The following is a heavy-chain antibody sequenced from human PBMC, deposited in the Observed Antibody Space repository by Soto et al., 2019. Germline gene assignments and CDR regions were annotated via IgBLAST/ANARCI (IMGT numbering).Heavy chain of an antibody. CDR2: ISAYNGNT. J-gene: IGHJ4*02. CDR3: ARDLSEYYFDY. CDR1: GYTFTSYG. Sequence: NPVASVKVCCKASGYTFTSYGISWVRQAPGQGLEWVGWISAYNGNTNYAQKLQGRVTMTTDTSTSTAYMELRSLRSDDTAVYYCARDLSEYYFDYWGQGTLVTVSS. V-gene: IGHV1-18*01.